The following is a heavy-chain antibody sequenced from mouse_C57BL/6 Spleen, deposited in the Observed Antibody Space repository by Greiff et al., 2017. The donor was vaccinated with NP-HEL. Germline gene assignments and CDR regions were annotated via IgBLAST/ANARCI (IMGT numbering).Heavy chain of an antibody. V-gene: IGHV1-62-2*01. Sequence: VKLMESGAELVKPGASVKLSCKASGYTFTEYTIHWVKQRSGQGLEWIGWFYPGSGSIKYNEKFKDKATLTADKSSSTVYMELSRLTSEDSAVYFCARHEGPIYYDYLAWFAYWGQGTLVTVSA. D-gene: IGHD2-4*01. CDR3: ARHEGPIYYDYLAWFAY. J-gene: IGHJ3*01. CDR2: FYPGSGSI. CDR1: GYTFTEYT.